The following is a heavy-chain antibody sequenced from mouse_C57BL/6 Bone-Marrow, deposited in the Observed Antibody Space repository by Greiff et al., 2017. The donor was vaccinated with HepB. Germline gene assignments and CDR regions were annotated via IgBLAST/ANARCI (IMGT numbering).Heavy chain of an antibody. Sequence: EVQLQQSGAELVRPGASVKLSCTASGFNIKDDYMHWVKQRPEQGLEWIGWIDPENGDTEYASKFQGKATIPADTSSNTAYLQLSSLTSEDTAVYYCTTPYYYGSSYLLFAYWGQGTLVTVSA. D-gene: IGHD1-1*01. CDR1: GFNIKDDY. J-gene: IGHJ3*01. CDR2: IDPENGDT. V-gene: IGHV14-4*01. CDR3: TTPYYYGSSYLLFAY.